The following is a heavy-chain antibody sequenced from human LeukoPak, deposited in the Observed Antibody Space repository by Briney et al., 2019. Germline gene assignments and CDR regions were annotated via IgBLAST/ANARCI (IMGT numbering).Heavy chain of an antibody. CDR2: ISYDGSNK. J-gene: IGHJ4*02. CDR1: GFTFSSYA. V-gene: IGHV3-30-3*01. CDR3: ARGGYSYGYGFDY. D-gene: IGHD5-18*01. Sequence: GRSLRLSCAASGFTFSSYAMHWVRQAPGKGLEWVAVISYDGSNKYYAHSVKGRFTFSRDNSKNTLFLQMNSLRAEDTAVYYCARGGYSYGYGFDYWGQGTLVTVSS.